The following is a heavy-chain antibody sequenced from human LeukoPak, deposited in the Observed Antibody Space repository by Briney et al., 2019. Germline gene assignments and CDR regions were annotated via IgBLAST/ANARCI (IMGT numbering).Heavy chain of an antibody. V-gene: IGHV4-34*01. J-gene: IGHJ6*02. D-gene: IGHD2-2*01. Sequence: SETLSLTCADHGGSFSGYYWSWIRQPPGKGLEWIGEINHSGSTNYNPSLKSRVTISVDTSKSQFSLKLSSVTAADTAVYYCARGVCGASCYAISWRRSYYGMDVWGQGTTVTVSS. CDR1: GGSFSGYY. CDR3: ARGVCGASCYAISWRRSYYGMDV. CDR2: INHSGST.